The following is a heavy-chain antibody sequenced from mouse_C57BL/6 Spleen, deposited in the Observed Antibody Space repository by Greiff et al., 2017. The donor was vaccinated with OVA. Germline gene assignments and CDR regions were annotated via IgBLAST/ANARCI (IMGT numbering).Heavy chain of an antibody. J-gene: IGHJ2*01. V-gene: IGHV1-64*01. CDR1: GYTFTSYW. Sequence: VQLQQPGAELVKPGASVKLSCKASGYTFTSYWMHWVKQRPGQGLEWIGMIHPNSGSTNYNEKFKSKATLTVEKSSSTAYMQLSSLTSEDSAVYYCALLTGSYFDYWGQGTTLTVSS. CDR2: IHPNSGST. D-gene: IGHD4-1*01. CDR3: ALLTGSYFDY.